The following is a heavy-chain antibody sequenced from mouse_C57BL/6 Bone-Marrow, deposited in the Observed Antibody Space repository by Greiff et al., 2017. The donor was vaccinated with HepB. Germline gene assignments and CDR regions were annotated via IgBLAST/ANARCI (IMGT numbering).Heavy chain of an antibody. D-gene: IGHD2-1*01. Sequence: DVMLVESGGGLVQPGGSLSLSCAASGFTFTDYYMSWVRQPPGKALEWLGFIRNKANGYTTEYSASVKGRFTISRDNSQSILYLQMNALRAEDSATYYCARYDGGNYSAWFAYWGQGTLVTVSA. CDR1: GFTFTDYY. CDR3: ARYDGGNYSAWFAY. CDR2: IRNKANGYTT. V-gene: IGHV7-3*01. J-gene: IGHJ3*01.